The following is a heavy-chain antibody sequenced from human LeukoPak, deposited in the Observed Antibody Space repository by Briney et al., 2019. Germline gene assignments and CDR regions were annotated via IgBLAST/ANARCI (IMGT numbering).Heavy chain of an antibody. Sequence: PGGSLRLSCTASGLNFGTSWMSWVRQSPGKGLEFLANIKYDGTVKNYLDSVKGRFTISRDNPKNSMYLQMDSLRAEDTAIYYCARDPDSSAFDYWGQGALVTVSS. D-gene: IGHD2-15*01. CDR2: IKYDGTVK. CDR3: ARDPDSSAFDY. CDR1: GLNFGTSW. J-gene: IGHJ4*02. V-gene: IGHV3-7*01.